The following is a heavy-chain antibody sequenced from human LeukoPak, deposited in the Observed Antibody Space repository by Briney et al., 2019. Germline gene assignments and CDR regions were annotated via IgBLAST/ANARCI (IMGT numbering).Heavy chain of an antibody. CDR3: VRDMGFYDKV. V-gene: IGHV3-74*01. CDR1: GFTFSTSW. Sequence: GGSLRLSCATSGFTFSTSWMHWVRQAPGKGLVWVSRINTDGNTRDYADSVKGRFTISRDNAKNTLYLQMNSLRAEDTAVYYCVRDMGFYDKVWGQGTLVTVSS. J-gene: IGHJ4*02. D-gene: IGHD3-22*01. CDR2: INTDGNTR.